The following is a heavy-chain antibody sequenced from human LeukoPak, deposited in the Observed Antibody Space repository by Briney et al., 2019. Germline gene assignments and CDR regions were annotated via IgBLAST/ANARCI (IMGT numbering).Heavy chain of an antibody. D-gene: IGHD1-26*01. V-gene: IGHV3-30-3*01. J-gene: IGHJ4*02. CDR2: ISYDGSNK. CDR3: VRDSPRVTSGNFLYYFDY. Sequence: GGSLRLSCAASGFTFSSYAMHWVRQSPGKGLEWVAAISYDGSNKYYADSVKGRFTISRDNSKNTLYLQMNSLRAEDTAVFYCVRDSPRVTSGNFLYYFDYWGQGTLVTVSS. CDR1: GFTFSSYA.